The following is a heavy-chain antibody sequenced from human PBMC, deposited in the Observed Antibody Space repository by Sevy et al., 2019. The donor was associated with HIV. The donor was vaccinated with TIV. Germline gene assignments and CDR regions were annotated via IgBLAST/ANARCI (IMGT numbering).Heavy chain of an antibody. D-gene: IGHD3-3*01. V-gene: IGHV3-30*02. J-gene: IGHJ4*02. CDR3: AKDPRPSHRITTFGGVDYFEY. Sequence: GGSLRLSCAASGFTFSTYGMHWVRQAPGKGLEWVAFIRYDESEQYCADSVKGRCTISRDNYKSTPYLRLSSLRDEDTAVYYCAKDPRPSHRITTFGGVDYFEYWGQGTLVTVSS. CDR1: GFTFSTYG. CDR2: IRYDESEQ.